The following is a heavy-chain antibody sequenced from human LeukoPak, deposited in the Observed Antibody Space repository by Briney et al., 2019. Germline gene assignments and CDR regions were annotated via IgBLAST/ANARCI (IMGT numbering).Heavy chain of an antibody. CDR1: GYTFTSYG. D-gene: IGHD2-15*01. V-gene: IGHV1-46*01. Sequence: ASVKVSCKASGYTFTSYGISWVTQAPGQGLEWMGIINPSGGSTSYAQKFQGRVTMTRDMSTSTVYMELSSLRSEDTAVYYCARGGPVVVVAATGSFDIWGQGTMVTVSS. CDR2: INPSGGST. J-gene: IGHJ3*02. CDR3: ARGGPVVVVAATGSFDI.